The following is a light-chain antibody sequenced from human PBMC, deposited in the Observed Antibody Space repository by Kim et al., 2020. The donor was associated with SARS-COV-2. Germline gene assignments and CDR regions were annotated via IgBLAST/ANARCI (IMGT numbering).Light chain of an antibody. J-gene: IGLJ1*01. Sequence: SVSQGQTDSITCSGDKLGDKYACWYQQKPGQSPVLVIYQDSKRPSGIPERFSGSNSGNTATLTISGTQAMDEANYYCQAWDSSTAVFGTGTKVTVL. CDR2: QDS. CDR1: KLGDKY. CDR3: QAWDSSTAV. V-gene: IGLV3-1*01.